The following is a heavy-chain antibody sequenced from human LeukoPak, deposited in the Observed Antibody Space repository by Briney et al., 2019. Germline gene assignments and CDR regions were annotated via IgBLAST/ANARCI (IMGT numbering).Heavy chain of an antibody. Sequence: ASVKVSCKASGYTFTSYAMHWVRQAPGQRLAWMGWINAGNGNTKYSQKFQGRVTITRDTSASTAYMELSSLRSEDTAVYYCARGYCSGGSCDLSWFDPWGQGTLVTVSS. CDR1: GYTFTSYA. D-gene: IGHD2-15*01. J-gene: IGHJ5*02. V-gene: IGHV1-3*01. CDR3: ARGYCSGGSCDLSWFDP. CDR2: INAGNGNT.